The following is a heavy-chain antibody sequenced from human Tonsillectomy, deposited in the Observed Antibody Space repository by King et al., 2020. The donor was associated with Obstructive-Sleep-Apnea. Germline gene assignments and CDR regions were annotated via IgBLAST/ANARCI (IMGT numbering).Heavy chain of an antibody. J-gene: IGHJ4*02. Sequence: VQLVESGGGLVQPGGSLRLSCPASGFTFSSYAMSWVRQAPGQGLDGVAAISGSGGSTYYADSVKGRFTISRDHSKNTLYLQMNSLRAEDTAVYYCARGSYGDYWGQGTLVTVSS. D-gene: IGHD3-10*01. CDR1: GFTFSSYA. CDR3: ARGSYGDY. V-gene: IGHV3-23*04. CDR2: ISGSGGST.